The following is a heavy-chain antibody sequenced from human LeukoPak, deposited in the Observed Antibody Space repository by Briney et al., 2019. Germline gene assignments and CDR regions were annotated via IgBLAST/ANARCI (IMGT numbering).Heavy chain of an antibody. CDR3: ARHYCSSTRCYTLGWFDP. J-gene: IGHJ5*02. CDR2: IYHSGST. V-gene: IGHV4-38-2*01. CDR1: GYSISSGYY. D-gene: IGHD2-2*02. Sequence: SETLSLTCAVSGYSISSGYYWGWIRQPPGNGLEWIWSIYHSGSTYYNPSLKSRVTISVDTSKNQFSLKLSSVTAADTAVYYCARHYCSSTRCYTLGWFDPWGQGTLVTVSS.